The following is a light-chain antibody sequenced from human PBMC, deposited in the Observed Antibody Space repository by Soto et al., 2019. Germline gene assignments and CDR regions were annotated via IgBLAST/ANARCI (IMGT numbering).Light chain of an antibody. CDR1: SSDVGGYNY. Sequence: QSALTQPASVSGSPGQSITISCTGTSSDVGGYNYVSWYQQHPGIAPKLLIYGVTNRPSGVSPRCSGAESGNTASLTISGGQAAEEADDQCSSCTSASTLLYLFGTGTKVTVL. CDR3: SSCTSASTLLYL. J-gene: IGLJ1*01. CDR2: GVT. V-gene: IGLV2-14*01.